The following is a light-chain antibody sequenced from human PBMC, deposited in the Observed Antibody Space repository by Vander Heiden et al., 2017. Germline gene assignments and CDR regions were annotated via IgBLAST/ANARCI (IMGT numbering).Light chain of an antibody. J-gene: IGLJ3*02. Sequence: QSALTQPASVSGLPGQSITLSCTGTSSDVGGYDFVSWYQQQPCEAPKLMIVEVSNRPSGVSNRFSGSKSGNTAALTISGLQAEDEADYYCSSYSRSSTFWVFGGGTKLTVL. V-gene: IGLV2-14*01. CDR1: SSDVGGYDF. CDR2: EVS. CDR3: SSYSRSSTFWV.